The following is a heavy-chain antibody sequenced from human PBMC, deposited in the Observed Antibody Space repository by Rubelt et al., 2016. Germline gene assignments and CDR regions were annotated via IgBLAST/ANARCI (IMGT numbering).Heavy chain of an antibody. D-gene: IGHD7-27*01. CDR2: IHTGGSP. Sequence: GQLVESGGGLVQPGGSLRLSCAASGFTVTNKYMGWARRAPGKGLERVSVIHTGGSPYYTDTVKGRFTISRDSSNNKLYLQKNSMRPEDTAVYQCKKAGDTGGFDPWGKGTQVTVSS. J-gene: IGHJ5*02. CDR3: KKAGDTGGFDP. CDR1: GFTVTNKY. V-gene: IGHV3-66*01.